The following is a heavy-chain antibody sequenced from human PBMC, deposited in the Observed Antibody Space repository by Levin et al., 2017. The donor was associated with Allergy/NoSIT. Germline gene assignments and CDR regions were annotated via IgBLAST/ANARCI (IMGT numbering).Heavy chain of an antibody. CDR1: GFTFSSYW. J-gene: IGHJ6*03. CDR3: ASYPKYYYYYMDV. V-gene: IGHV3-7*03. CDR2: IKQDGSEK. Sequence: GGSLRLSCAASGFTFSSYWMSWVRQAPGKGLEWVANIKQDGSEKYYVDSVKGRFTISRDNAKNSLYLQMNSLRAEDTAVYYCASYPKYYYYYMDVWGKGTTVTVSS.